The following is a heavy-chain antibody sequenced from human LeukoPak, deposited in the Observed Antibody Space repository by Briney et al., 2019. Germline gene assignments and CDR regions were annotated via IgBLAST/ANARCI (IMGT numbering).Heavy chain of an antibody. D-gene: IGHD3-22*01. Sequence: GASVKVSCKATGYTFTNYYMHWVRQASGQGLEWMGIINPSGGSTSYAQKFQGRVTMTRDMSTSTVYMELSSLRSEDTAVYYCARPDYDSSGYHSTDAFDIWGQGTMVTVSS. V-gene: IGHV1-46*01. CDR3: ARPDYDSSGYHSTDAFDI. CDR2: INPSGGST. J-gene: IGHJ3*02. CDR1: GYTFTNYY.